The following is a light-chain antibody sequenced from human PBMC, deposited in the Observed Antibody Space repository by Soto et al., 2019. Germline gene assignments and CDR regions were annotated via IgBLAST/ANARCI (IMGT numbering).Light chain of an antibody. Sequence: EIVMTQSPATLSVSPGDRATLSCRASQSVDNDLAWYQQKPGQPPRLLMYGASNRATGIPARFSGSGSGTEFTLTISSLQSEDFAVYYCQQYDYWPRTFGQGTKVDIK. CDR1: QSVDND. V-gene: IGKV3-15*01. CDR3: QQYDYWPRT. J-gene: IGKJ1*01. CDR2: GAS.